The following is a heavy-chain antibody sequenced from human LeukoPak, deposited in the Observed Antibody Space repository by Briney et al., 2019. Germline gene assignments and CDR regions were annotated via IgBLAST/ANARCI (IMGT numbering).Heavy chain of an antibody. CDR1: GGTFSSYA. V-gene: IGHV1-69*13. CDR2: IIPIFGTA. Sequence: GASVKVSCKASGGTFSSYAISWVRQAPGQGLEWMGGIIPIFGTANYAQKFQGRVTITADESTSTAYMELSSLRSEDTAVYYCARERVAAAGPLDYWGQGTLVTVSS. J-gene: IGHJ4*02. D-gene: IGHD6-13*01. CDR3: ARERVAAAGPLDY.